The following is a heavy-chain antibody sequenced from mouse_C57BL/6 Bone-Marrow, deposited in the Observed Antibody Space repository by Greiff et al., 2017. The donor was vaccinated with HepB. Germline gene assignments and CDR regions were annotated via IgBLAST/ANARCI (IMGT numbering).Heavy chain of an antibody. CDR2: IYPGDGDT. J-gene: IGHJ2*01. CDR3: ARRAAQATSSFDY. CDR1: GYAFSSYW. Sequence: QVQLQQSGAELVKPGASVKISCKASGYAFSSYWMNWVKQRPGKGLEWIGQIYPGDGDTNYNGKFKGKATLTADKSSSSAYMQLSSLTSEDSAVYFCARRAAQATSSFDYWGQGTTLTVSS. D-gene: IGHD3-2*02. V-gene: IGHV1-80*01.